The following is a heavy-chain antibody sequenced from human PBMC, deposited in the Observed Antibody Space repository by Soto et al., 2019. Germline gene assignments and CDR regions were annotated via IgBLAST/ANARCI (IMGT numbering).Heavy chain of an antibody. CDR1: GYIFTTYY. J-gene: IGHJ3*02. CDR2: INPSSGPP. Sequence: GASVKVSCKASGYIFTTYYVHWVRQAPGQGPEWMGRINPSSGPPTYAQNFQGRFAMSRDTSENTLYLQMNSLGAEDTAAYYCAPHVSCSGGSCQYDAFAIRGQGTMVTVSS. CDR3: APHVSCSGGSCQYDAFAI. V-gene: IGHV1-46*01. D-gene: IGHD2-15*01.